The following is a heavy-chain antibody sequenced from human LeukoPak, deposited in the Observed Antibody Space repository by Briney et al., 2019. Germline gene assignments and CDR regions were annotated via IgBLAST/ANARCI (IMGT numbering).Heavy chain of an antibody. CDR2: ISYDGSNK. CDR1: GFTFSSYG. D-gene: IGHD6-13*01. CDR3: AKDYGIAAAGAYYYYYYGMDV. J-gene: IGHJ6*02. V-gene: IGHV3-30*18. Sequence: GGSLRLSCAASGFTFSSYGMHWVRQAPGKGLEWVAVISYDGSNKYYADSVKGRFTISRDNSKNTLYLQMNSLRAEDTAVYYCAKDYGIAAAGAYYYYYYGMDVWGQGTMVTVSS.